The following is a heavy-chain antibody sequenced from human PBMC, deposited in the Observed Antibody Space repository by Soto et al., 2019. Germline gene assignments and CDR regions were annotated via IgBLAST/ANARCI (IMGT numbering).Heavy chain of an antibody. Sequence: QVQLVESGGGVVQPGRSLRLSCAVSGFTVSTYGMHWVRQAPGKGLEWVAVISRDGGTKYYADSVKGRFTISRDNSRNTLFVEMNSMRGGYIAVYYCTGEGASGYWGQGTLVTVSS. CDR3: TGEGASGY. D-gene: IGHD2-8*02. CDR1: GFTVSTYG. J-gene: IGHJ4*02. CDR2: ISRDGGTK. V-gene: IGHV3-30*03.